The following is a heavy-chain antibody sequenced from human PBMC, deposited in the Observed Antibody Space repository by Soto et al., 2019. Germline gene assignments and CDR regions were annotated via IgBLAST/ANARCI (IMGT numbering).Heavy chain of an antibody. D-gene: IGHD2-2*01. CDR2: FYYTGIT. J-gene: IGHJ4*02. CDR1: GGSISNYY. V-gene: IGHV4-59*08. CDR3: ARIVVESLPWGERVHNFDY. Sequence: SETLSLTCTVSGGSISNYYWSWIRQPPGKGLEWIGYFYYTGITNYNPSLKSRISMSVDTSKNQFSLKLSSVTAADTAVYYCARIVVESLPWGERVHNFDYGGQEPWVTVPS.